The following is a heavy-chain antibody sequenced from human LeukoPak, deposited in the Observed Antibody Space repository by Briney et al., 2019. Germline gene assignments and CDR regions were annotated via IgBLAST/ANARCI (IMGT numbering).Heavy chain of an antibody. J-gene: IGHJ3*02. Sequence: GGSLRLSCAASGFIFSSYAIHWVRQAPGKGLEWVAVISYDGTNKNYADSVKGRFTISRDNSKNTLSLQMNSLRVEDTAVYYCARARGNGCYGSDAFDIWGQGTTVTVSS. CDR1: GFIFSSYA. CDR3: ARARGNGCYGSDAFDI. CDR2: ISYDGTNK. V-gene: IGHV3-30*04. D-gene: IGHD3-22*01.